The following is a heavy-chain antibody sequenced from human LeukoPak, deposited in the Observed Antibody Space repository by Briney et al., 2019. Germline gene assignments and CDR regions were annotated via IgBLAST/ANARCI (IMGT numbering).Heavy chain of an antibody. V-gene: IGHV1-8*01. CDR3: AKTYYYGSSGSGAFDI. CDR1: GYTFTSYD. CDR2: MNPNSGNT. D-gene: IGHD3-22*01. J-gene: IGHJ3*02. Sequence: ASVKVSCKASGYTFTSYDINWVRQATGQGLEWMGWMNPNSGNTGYAQKFQGRVTMTRNTSISTAYMELSSLRSEDTAVYYCAKTYYYGSSGSGAFDIWGQGTMVTVSS.